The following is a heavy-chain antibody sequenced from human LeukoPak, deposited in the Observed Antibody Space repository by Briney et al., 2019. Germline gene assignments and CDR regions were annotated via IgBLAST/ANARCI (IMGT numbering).Heavy chain of an antibody. D-gene: IGHD1-7*01. V-gene: IGHV4-39*01. CDR3: ARRNYPYYFDY. J-gene: IGHJ4*02. CDR2: ISDTGTT. CDR1: GGSINSRNNY. Sequence: SETLSLTCTVSGGSINSRNNYWGWIRQPPGKGLEWIAIISDTGTTYYSPSLKSRLTISVDTSKNQFSLTLSSETAADTAVYYCARRNYPYYFDYWGQGTLVTVSS.